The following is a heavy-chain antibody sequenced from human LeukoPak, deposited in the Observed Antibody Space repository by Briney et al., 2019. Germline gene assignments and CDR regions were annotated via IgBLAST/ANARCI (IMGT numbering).Heavy chain of an antibody. Sequence: SETLSLTCTVSGGSISSYYWSWIRQPPGKGLEWIGYIYYSGSTYYNPSLKSRVTISVDTSKNQFSLKLSSVTAADTAVYYCARAYGSGSYYNWFDPWGQGTLVTVSS. CDR3: ARAYGSGSYYNWFDP. D-gene: IGHD3-10*01. V-gene: IGHV4-59*04. J-gene: IGHJ5*02. CDR1: GGSISSYY. CDR2: IYYSGST.